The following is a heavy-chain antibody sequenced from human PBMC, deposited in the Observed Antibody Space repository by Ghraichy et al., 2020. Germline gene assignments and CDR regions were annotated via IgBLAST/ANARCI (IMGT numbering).Heavy chain of an antibody. D-gene: IGHD3-10*01. CDR1: GFTFSSNW. CDR3: ARGLYSYGSGTYLRQYFDY. Sequence: GGSLRLSCAASGFTFSSNWMSWVRQAPGKGLEWVANIKEDGSEKYYVDSAKGRFTISRDNAKKSLYLEMNSLRAEDTAVYYCARGLYSYGSGTYLRQYFDYWGQGTLVTVSS. CDR2: IKEDGSEK. V-gene: IGHV3-7*01. J-gene: IGHJ4*02.